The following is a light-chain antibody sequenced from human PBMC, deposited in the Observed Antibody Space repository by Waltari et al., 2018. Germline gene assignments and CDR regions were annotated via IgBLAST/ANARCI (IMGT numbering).Light chain of an antibody. Sequence: SYVLTQPPSVSVAPGQTARITCEGTDIGSKSVPWYHQRPGQAPVLVLHENSDRPSGIPERISGSNSVNMATLSISRVEAGDEADYYCQVWDSRSDHVVFGGGTKLTVL. CDR2: ENS. CDR3: QVWDSRSDHVV. J-gene: IGLJ2*01. CDR1: DIGSKS. V-gene: IGLV3-21*02.